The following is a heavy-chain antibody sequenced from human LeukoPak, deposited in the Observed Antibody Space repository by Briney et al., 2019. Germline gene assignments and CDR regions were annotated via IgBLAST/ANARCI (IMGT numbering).Heavy chain of an antibody. CDR1: GGSISSGSYY. Sequence: SQTLSLTCTVSGGSISSGSYYWSWIRQPAGKGLEWIGRIYTSGSTNYNPSLKSRVTISVDTSKNQFSLKLSSVNAADTAVYYCARGGDSSGWYADYWGQGTLVTVSS. J-gene: IGHJ4*02. CDR2: IYTSGST. D-gene: IGHD6-19*01. CDR3: ARGGDSSGWYADY. V-gene: IGHV4-61*02.